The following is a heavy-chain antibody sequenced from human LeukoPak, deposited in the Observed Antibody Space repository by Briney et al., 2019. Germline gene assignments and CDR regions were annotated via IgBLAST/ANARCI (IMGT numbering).Heavy chain of an antibody. CDR1: GFTFSSYG. CDR3: AKEVFYHYYMDV. V-gene: IGHV3-30*02. D-gene: IGHD1-14*01. Sequence: GGSLRLSCAASGFTFSSYGMHWVRQAPGKGLEWVAFIRYDGSNKYYADSVKGRFTISRDNSKNTLYLQMNSLRAEDTAVYYCAKEVFYHYYMDVWGKGTTVTVSS. CDR2: IRYDGSNK. J-gene: IGHJ6*03.